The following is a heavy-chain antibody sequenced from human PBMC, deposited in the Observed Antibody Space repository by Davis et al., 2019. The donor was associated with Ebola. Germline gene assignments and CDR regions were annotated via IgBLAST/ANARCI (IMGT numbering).Heavy chain of an antibody. J-gene: IGHJ4*02. Sequence: PSETLSLTCAVYGGSFSSYYWSWIRQPAGKGLEWIGRIYTSGSTNYNPSLKSRVTMSVDTSKNQFSLKLSSVTAADTAVYYCARDESGIAVAGTGPFFDYWGQGTLVTVSS. CDR1: GGSFSSYY. CDR3: ARDESGIAVAGTGPFFDY. D-gene: IGHD6-19*01. CDR2: IYTSGST. V-gene: IGHV4-4*07.